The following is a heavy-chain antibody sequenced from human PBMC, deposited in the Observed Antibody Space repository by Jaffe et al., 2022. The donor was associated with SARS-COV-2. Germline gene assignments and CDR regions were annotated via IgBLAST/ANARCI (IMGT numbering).Heavy chain of an antibody. CDR2: IRNKASGGTA. CDR3: SRFMVRGPRYYYYMDV. D-gene: IGHD3-10*01. J-gene: IGHJ6*03. V-gene: IGHV3-49*03. Sequence: EVRLVESGGDLVQPGRSLRLSCTASGFTFDDYAVSWFRQPPAKGLEWVGFIRNKASGGTAEYAASVKGRSFISRDDSKRIAYLQMNTLDSEDTAVYYCSRFMVRGPRYYYYMDVWGRGTTVTVSS. CDR1: GFTFDDYA.